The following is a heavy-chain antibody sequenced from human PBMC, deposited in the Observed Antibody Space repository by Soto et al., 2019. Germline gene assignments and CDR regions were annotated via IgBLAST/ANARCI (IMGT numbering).Heavy chain of an antibody. CDR3: ARLDVLTYSGSLLDD. Sequence: LGESLKISCKGSGYSFTSYWISGVRQMPGKGLAWMGTIDPNDSYTKYSPSFQGHVTISTDKSISTAYLQWSSLQASDTAMYYCARLDVLTYSGSLLDDWGQGTLVTVSS. CDR2: IDPNDSYT. J-gene: IGHJ4*02. D-gene: IGHD6-25*01. V-gene: IGHV5-10-1*01. CDR1: GYSFTSYW.